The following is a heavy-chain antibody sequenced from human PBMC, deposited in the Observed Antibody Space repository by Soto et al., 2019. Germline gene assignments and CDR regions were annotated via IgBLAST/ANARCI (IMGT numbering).Heavy chain of an antibody. Sequence: QVQLVQSGAGVTKPGASVKVTCTASGGTFSSNAISWVRQAPGQGLEWMVGIIPIFGTAHYAQTFQGRVTITPDESTSTASLELTSLTSEDTAVSYCSTVSRRYSCSPRVACEVWGQGTGVTVSS. V-gene: IGHV1-69*05. D-gene: IGHD5-18*01. CDR1: GGTFSSNA. CDR3: STVSRRYSCSPRVACEV. J-gene: IGHJ4*02. CDR2: IIPIFGTA.